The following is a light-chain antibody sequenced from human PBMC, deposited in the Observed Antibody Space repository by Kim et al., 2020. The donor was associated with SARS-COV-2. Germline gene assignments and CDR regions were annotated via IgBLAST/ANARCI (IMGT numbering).Light chain of an antibody. J-gene: IGKJ1*01. CDR3: HQRNSWPQT. Sequence: EIVLTQSPGTLSLFPGERATLSCRASQFITTSLAWYQQKPGKAPRLLIHDASNRATGIPARFRGSGSGTDFTLTISRLEPEDSGIYYCHQRNSWPQTFGQGTKVDIK. V-gene: IGKV3-11*01. CDR1: QFITTS. CDR2: DAS.